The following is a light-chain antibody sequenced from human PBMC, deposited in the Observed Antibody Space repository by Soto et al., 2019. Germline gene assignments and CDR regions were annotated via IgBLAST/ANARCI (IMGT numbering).Light chain of an antibody. CDR3: QQYYSYPLT. CDR2: AAS. V-gene: IGKV1-8*01. CDR1: QGISSY. Sequence: ALRMTQSPSSFSASTGDRVTITCRASQGISSYLAWYQQKPGKAPKLLIYAASTLQSWVPSRFSGSGSGTDFTLTISCLQSEDFATYYCQQYYSYPLTFGGGTKVEIK. J-gene: IGKJ4*01.